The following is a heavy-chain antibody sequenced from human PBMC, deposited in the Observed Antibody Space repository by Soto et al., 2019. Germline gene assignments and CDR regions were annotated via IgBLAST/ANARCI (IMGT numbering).Heavy chain of an antibody. D-gene: IGHD3-10*01. CDR3: TRRYSYGSGKYAMDV. CDR2: VSYSGCT. CDR1: GGSITSDGSY. J-gene: IGHJ6*02. V-gene: IGHV4-39*01. Sequence: SETLSLTCTVSGGSITSDGSYWRWIRQPPGKGLEWIGTVSYSGCTFYIPSLNSRVAISRDTSKILFSLNLRSVAATDTALYFCTRRYSYGSGKYAMDVWCQGTTVTVSS.